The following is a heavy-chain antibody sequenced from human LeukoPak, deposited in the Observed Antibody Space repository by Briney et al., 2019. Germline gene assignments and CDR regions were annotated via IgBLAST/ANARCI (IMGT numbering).Heavy chain of an antibody. Sequence: ASVKVSCKVSGYTLTELSMHWVRQAPGKGLEWMGGFDPENGETIYAQKFQGRVTMTEDTSTDTAYMELSSLRSEDTAVYYCARGPKRYSGSYPYDYWGQGTLVTVSS. CDR1: GYTLTELS. CDR2: FDPENGET. D-gene: IGHD1-26*01. J-gene: IGHJ4*02. V-gene: IGHV1-24*01. CDR3: ARGPKRYSGSYPYDY.